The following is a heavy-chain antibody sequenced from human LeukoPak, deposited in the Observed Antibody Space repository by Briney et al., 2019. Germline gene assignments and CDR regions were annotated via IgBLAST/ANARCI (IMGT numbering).Heavy chain of an antibody. CDR2: ITSDGTDI. CDR1: GITLSSSW. D-gene: IGHD3-22*01. Sequence: GGSLRLSCEASGITLSSSWMRWVRQSPAKGLVWVARITSDGTDIKYADSVKGRFTFSRDNAKNTLYLQMNSLRVEDTALYYCARERFHYDVWGQGTLVTVSS. J-gene: IGHJ4*02. CDR3: ARERFHYDV. V-gene: IGHV3-74*01.